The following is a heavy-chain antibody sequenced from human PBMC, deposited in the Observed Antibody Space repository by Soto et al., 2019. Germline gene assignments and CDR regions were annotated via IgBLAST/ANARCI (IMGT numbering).Heavy chain of an antibody. CDR3: ARGRYGDY. D-gene: IGHD1-1*01. CDR1: GYAFTTYG. V-gene: IGHV1-18*01. CDR2: ISAHNGNT. Sequence: QVHLVQSGAEVKKPGASVKVSCKGSGYAFTTYGITWVRQAPGQGLEWMGWISAHNGNTNYAQKLQGRVTVTRDTSTSTPDMELRCLRSDDTAVYYCARGRYGDYWGQGALVTVSS. J-gene: IGHJ4*02.